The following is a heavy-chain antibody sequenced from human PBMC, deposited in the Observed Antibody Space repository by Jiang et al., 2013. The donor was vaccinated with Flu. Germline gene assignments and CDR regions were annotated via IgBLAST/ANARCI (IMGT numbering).Heavy chain of an antibody. V-gene: IGHV3-30-3*01. CDR2: ISYDGSNK. J-gene: IGHJ6*03. CDR3: ARRAENYYYYYMDV. Sequence: PGKGLEWVAVISYDGSNKYCADSVKGRFTISRDNSKNTLYLQMNSLRAEDTAVYYCARRAENYYYYYMDVWGKGTTVTVSS.